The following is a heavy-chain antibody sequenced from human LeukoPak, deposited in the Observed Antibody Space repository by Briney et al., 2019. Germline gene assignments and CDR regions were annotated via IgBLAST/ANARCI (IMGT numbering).Heavy chain of an antibody. V-gene: IGHV3-53*01. J-gene: IGHJ4*02. D-gene: IGHD3-10*01. CDR2: ISDGGVT. CDR3: GGSGSYYAPSYY. Sequence: GGSLRLSCATSDCTVSDNYLSWVRQAPGRGLEWVSVISDGGVTYYAASVKGRFTISRDDSNDTLYLQMNSLTPEDTAVYYCGGSGSYYAPSYYWGQETLVTVSS. CDR1: DCTVSDNY.